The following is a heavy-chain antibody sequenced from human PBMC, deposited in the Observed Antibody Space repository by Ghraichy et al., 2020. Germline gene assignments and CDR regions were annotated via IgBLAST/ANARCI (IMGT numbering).Heavy chain of an antibody. D-gene: IGHD3-22*01. V-gene: IGHV4-30-2*01. J-gene: IGHJ4*02. CDR1: GGSISSGGYS. Sequence: SETLSLTCAVSGGSISSGGYSWSWIRQPPGKGLEWIGYIYHSGSTYYNPSLKSRVTISVDRSKNQFSLKLSSVTAADTAVYYCARGEGVINYYDSSGYSYYFDYWGQGTLVTVSS. CDR2: IYHSGST. CDR3: ARGEGVINYYDSSGYSYYFDY.